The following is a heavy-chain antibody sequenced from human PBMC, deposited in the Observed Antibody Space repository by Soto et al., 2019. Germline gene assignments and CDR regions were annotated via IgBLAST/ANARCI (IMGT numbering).Heavy chain of an antibody. CDR1: GGSISSNSYC. D-gene: IGHD3-10*01. CDR3: ARHGARLLWFGEFDYYYYGMDV. Sequence: SETLSLTCTVSGGSISSNSYCWGWVRQSPGKGLEWIGSISYSGRTFYNPSLKGRVTISVDTSKNQFSLELNSVTAADTAVFYCARHGARLLWFGEFDYYYYGMDVWGQGTTVTVSS. CDR2: ISYSGRT. J-gene: IGHJ6*02. V-gene: IGHV4-39*01.